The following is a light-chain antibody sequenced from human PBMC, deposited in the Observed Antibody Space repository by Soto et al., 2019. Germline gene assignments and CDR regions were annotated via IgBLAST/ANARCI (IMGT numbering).Light chain of an antibody. Sequence: EIVLTQSPGTLSLSPGERATLSCRVSQSVSSSYLAWYQQKPGQAPRLLIYGASSRATGIPDRFSGSGSGTDFTLTISRLEPEDFAVYYCQQYGSSLLMYTFGQGTKLEIK. CDR1: QSVSSSY. CDR2: GAS. CDR3: QQYGSSLLMYT. J-gene: IGKJ2*01. V-gene: IGKV3-20*01.